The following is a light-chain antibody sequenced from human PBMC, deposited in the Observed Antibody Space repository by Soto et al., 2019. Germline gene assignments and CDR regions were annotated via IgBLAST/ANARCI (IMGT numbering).Light chain of an antibody. Sequence: EIVLTQSPGTLSLSPGERATLSCRASQSVSSSYLAWYQQKPGQAPRLLIYGASSRATGIPDRFSGSGSGTDFTLTISRREPEDVAVYYCQQYGSSPTFGGGTEVEIK. CDR1: QSVSSSY. J-gene: IGKJ4*01. CDR3: QQYGSSPT. V-gene: IGKV3-20*01. CDR2: GAS.